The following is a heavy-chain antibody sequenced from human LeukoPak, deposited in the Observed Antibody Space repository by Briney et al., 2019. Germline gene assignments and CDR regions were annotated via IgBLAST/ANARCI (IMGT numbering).Heavy chain of an antibody. D-gene: IGHD3-3*01. CDR2: IIPIFGTA. J-gene: IGHJ6*03. V-gene: IGHV1-69*05. CDR3: AREGLYYDFWSGYRYYYMDV. Sequence: ASVKVSCKASGGTFSSYAISWVRQAPGQGLEWMGGIIPIFGTANYAQKFQGRVTITTDESTSTAYMELSSLRSEDTAVYYCAREGLYYDFWSGYRYYYMDVWGKGTTVTVPS. CDR1: GGTFSSYA.